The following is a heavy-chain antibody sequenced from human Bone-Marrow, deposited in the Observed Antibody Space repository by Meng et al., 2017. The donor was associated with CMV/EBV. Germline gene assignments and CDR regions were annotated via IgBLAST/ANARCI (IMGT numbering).Heavy chain of an antibody. Sequence: GESLKISCAASGFTFSSYEMNWVRQAPGKGLEWVSYISSSGSTIYYADSVKGRFTISRDNAKNSLYLQMNSLRAEDTAVYYCARDGRTVIGPTYYYGMDVWGQRTTVTASS. J-gene: IGHJ6*02. CDR3: ARDGRTVIGPTYYYGMDV. D-gene: IGHD4-11*01. CDR1: GFTFSSYE. V-gene: IGHV3-48*03. CDR2: ISSSGSTI.